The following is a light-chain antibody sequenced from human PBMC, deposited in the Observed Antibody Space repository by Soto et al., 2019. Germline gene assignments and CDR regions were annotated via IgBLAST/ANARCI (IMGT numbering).Light chain of an antibody. J-gene: IGKJ1*01. Sequence: AIRMTQSPSSFSASTGDRVTITCRASQGISSYLAWYQQKPGKAPKLLIYAASTLQSGVPSRVSGSGSGTDFTLTLSGLQSEDFATYYCQQYYSYPTWTFGQGTKVEIK. CDR2: AAS. V-gene: IGKV1-8*01. CDR3: QQYYSYPTWT. CDR1: QGISSY.